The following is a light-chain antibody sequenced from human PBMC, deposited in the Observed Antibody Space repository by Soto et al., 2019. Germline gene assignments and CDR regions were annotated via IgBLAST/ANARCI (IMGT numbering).Light chain of an antibody. CDR3: SSYSTTSSPHVL. Sequence: QSVLTQPASVSGSPGQSITISCTGTRSDVGRYNYVSWYQQHPGKAPKLLIYEVTYRPSGVSTRFSASKSGSTASLTISRIQAEDEADYYCSSYSTTSSPHVLFGGGTKLTVL. CDR1: RSDVGRYNY. V-gene: IGLV2-14*01. CDR2: EVT. J-gene: IGLJ2*01.